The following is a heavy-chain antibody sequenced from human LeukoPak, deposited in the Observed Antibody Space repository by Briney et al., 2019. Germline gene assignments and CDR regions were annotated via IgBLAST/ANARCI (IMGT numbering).Heavy chain of an antibody. CDR3: AKMPAATYFDY. D-gene: IGHD2-2*01. Sequence: PGGSLRLSCAASGFTFSSYAMHWVRQAPGKGLEWVAVISYDGSNKYYADSVKGRFTISRDNSKNTLYLQMNSLRAEDTAVYYCAKMPAATYFDYWGQGTLVTVSS. CDR2: ISYDGSNK. J-gene: IGHJ4*02. CDR1: GFTFSSYA. V-gene: IGHV3-30*14.